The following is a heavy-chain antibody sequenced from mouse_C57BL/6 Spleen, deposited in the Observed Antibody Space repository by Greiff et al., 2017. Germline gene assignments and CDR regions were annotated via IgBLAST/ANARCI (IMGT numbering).Heavy chain of an antibody. V-gene: IGHV1-52*01. CDR3: ARGYSNDRDY. J-gene: IGHJ2*01. CDR1: GYTFTSYW. Sequence: QVQLQQPGAELVRPGSSVKLSCKASGYTFTSYWMHWVKQRPIQGLEWIGNIDPSDSETNYNQKFKDKATLTVDKSSSTAYMQLSSLTSEDSAVYYCARGYSNDRDYWGQGTTLTVSS. D-gene: IGHD2-12*01. CDR2: IDPSDSET.